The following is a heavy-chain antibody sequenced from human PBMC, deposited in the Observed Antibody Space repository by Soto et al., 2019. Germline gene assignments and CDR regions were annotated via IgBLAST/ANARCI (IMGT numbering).Heavy chain of an antibody. D-gene: IGHD6-19*01. CDR1: GGSIDSGAFS. CDR3: ARIHWAQSSLDY. CDR2: ATHSGTA. J-gene: IGHJ4*02. Sequence: PSETLSLTCAVSGGSIDSGAFSLSWIRQPPGKGLEWIGYATHSGTAYSIPSLNGRLTLSVYSSQTQFSLNLTSVTAADSAFYYGARIHWAQSSLDYWGREILVTVSS. V-gene: IGHV4-30-2*01.